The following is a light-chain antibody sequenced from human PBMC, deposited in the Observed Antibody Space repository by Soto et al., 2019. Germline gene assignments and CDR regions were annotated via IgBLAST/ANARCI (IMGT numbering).Light chain of an antibody. CDR3: QQYYSTPPT. Sequence: EIVMTQSPASLAVSLGERATIKFKSRDSVLYSSNNKNYLAWYQQKPGQPPKLLIYWASTRESGVPDRFSGSGSGTDFTLTISSLQAEDVAVYYCQQYYSTPPTFGQGAKVDIK. V-gene: IGKV4-1*01. CDR2: WAS. CDR1: DSVLYSSNNKNY. J-gene: IGKJ1*01.